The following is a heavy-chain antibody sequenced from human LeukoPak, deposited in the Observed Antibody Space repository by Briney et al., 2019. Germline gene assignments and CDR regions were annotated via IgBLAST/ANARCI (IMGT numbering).Heavy chain of an antibody. CDR1: GYSFTSYW. V-gene: IGHV5-51*01. CDR3: ARQSGGCGGNSLS. Sequence: GESLKISCKGSGYSFTSYWIGWVRQMPGKGLEWVGNIYPGDSETRYSPSLQGRVTISADKSISTAYLQWSSLKASDTAMYYCARQSGGCGGNSLSWGQGTLVTVSS. J-gene: IGHJ4*02. CDR2: IYPGDSET. D-gene: IGHD4-23*01.